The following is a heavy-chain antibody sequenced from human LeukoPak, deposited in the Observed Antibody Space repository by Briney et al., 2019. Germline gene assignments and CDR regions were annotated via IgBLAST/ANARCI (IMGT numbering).Heavy chain of an antibody. Sequence: GSLQISCRGSGHSFIWVRQMAGKGVEWMGVIYPGDSDTRYSPTFQGQITISADRSISTASLQWSSLKASDTATYYCARARFDCASITSELSVWGQGTTVTVSS. D-gene: IGHD2-21*01. J-gene: IGHJ3*01. CDR2: IYPGDSDT. CDR3: ARARFDCASITSELSV. V-gene: IGHV5-51*01. CDR1: GHSF.